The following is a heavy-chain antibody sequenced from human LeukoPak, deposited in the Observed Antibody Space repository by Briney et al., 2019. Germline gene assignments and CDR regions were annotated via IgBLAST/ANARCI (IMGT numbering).Heavy chain of an antibody. V-gene: IGHV4-59*13. CDR1: GGSISSYY. J-gene: IGHJ6*02. CDR3: ARDRDTLTLDV. CDR2: IYYSGST. D-gene: IGHD5-18*01. Sequence: SETLSLTCTVSGGSISSYYWSWIRQPPGKGLEWIGYIYYSGSTNYNPSLKSRVTISVDTSKNQFSLKLSSVTAADTAVYYCARDRDTLTLDVWGQGTTVIVSS.